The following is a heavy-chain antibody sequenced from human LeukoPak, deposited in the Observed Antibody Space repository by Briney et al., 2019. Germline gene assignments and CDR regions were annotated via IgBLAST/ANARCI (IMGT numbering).Heavy chain of an antibody. Sequence: GGSLRLSCAASGFTFSSYAMNWVRQAPGKGLEWVSAISGSGGSTYYADSVKGRFTISRDNSKNTLYLQMNSLRAEDTAVYYCAKDAAAGFYYYYYYMDVWGKGTTVTVSS. V-gene: IGHV3-23*01. CDR1: GFTFSSYA. J-gene: IGHJ6*03. CDR3: AKDAAAGFYYYYYYMDV. D-gene: IGHD6-13*01. CDR2: ISGSGGST.